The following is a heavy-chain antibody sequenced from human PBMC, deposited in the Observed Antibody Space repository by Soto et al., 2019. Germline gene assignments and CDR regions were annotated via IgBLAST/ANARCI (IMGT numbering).Heavy chain of an antibody. CDR3: GREIGTAGGDNYFDP. CDR2: VDHTGVT. D-gene: IGHD3-16*01. Sequence: QVQLQESGPRLVKPSGSLSLTCGVSGGTVASSHWWRWVRQSPSRGLGWIGNVDHTGVTNFNPSLQGEAAFSVDKTNSQFSKRLTSLTAADTAGYFCGREIGTAGGDNYFDPWGPGTLVTVSS. V-gene: IGHV4-4*02. CDR1: GGTVASSHW. J-gene: IGHJ5*02.